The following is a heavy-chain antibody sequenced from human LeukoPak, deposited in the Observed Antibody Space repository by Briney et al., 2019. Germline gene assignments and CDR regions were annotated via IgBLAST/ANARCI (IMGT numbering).Heavy chain of an antibody. CDR1: GHPNHRYH. Sequence: SETLSLPCTLSGHPNHRYHWLWPPHPAGKGLEWISHIYTSGSTNYNPSLNSRVTMSVDTSKNQLQFSLKLNSVTAADTAVYYCARGPVVRGDNCFDPWGQGTLVTVSA. J-gene: IGHJ5*02. CDR3: ARGPVVRGDNCFDP. CDR2: IYTSGST. D-gene: IGHD3-10*01. V-gene: IGHV4-4*07.